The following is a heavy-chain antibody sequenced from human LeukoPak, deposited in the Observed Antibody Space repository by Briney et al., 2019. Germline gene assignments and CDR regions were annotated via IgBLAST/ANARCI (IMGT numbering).Heavy chain of an antibody. D-gene: IGHD3-16*02. J-gene: IGHJ4*02. Sequence: GGSLRLSCAASGLTVSKNYMTWVRQAPGKGLEWVSGISGSGVDTYYADSVKGRFTISRDNSKNTVYLQMNSLRAEDTAVYYCAKGDVFGGVIVIGGLDYWGQGTLVTVSS. CDR3: AKGDVFGGVIVIGGLDY. V-gene: IGHV3-23*01. CDR1: GLTVSKNY. CDR2: ISGSGVDT.